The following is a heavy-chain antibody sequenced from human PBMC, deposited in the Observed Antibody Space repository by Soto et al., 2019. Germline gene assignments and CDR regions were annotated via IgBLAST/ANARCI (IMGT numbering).Heavy chain of an antibody. D-gene: IGHD3-16*01. CDR3: ARGGGNFDH. J-gene: IGHJ4*02. Sequence: EVQLVESGGGLVQPGESLRLTCAASGFTFSGAWMSWVRQAPGEGLEWVANINKDGSDRFYVDSVKGRFTISRDNAKNSRYFQRKSLRAGDTVVFYCARGGGNFDHWGQGTLVTVSS. CDR1: GFTFSGAW. CDR2: INKDGSDR. V-gene: IGHV3-7*04.